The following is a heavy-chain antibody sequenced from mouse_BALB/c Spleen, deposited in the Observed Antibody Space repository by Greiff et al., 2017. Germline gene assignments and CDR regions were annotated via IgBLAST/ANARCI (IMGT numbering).Heavy chain of an antibody. CDR2: ISSGGST. CDR3: ARGYGNHGWYFDD. V-gene: IGHV5-6-5*01. Sequence: EVQGVESGGGLVKPGGSLKLSCAASGFTFSSYAMSWVRQTPEKRLEWVASISSGGSTYYPDSVKGRFTISRDNARNILYLQMSSLRSEDTAMYYCARGYGNHGWYFDDWGQGTTLTVSS. J-gene: IGHJ2*01. D-gene: IGHD2-10*02. CDR1: GFTFSSYA.